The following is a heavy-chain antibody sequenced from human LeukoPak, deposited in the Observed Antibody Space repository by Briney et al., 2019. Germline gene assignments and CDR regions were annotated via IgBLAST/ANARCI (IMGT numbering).Heavy chain of an antibody. CDR3: AAGGGYPQGFYYFDY. CDR1: GFTVSSNY. CDR2: IYYSGST. J-gene: IGHJ4*02. D-gene: IGHD5-12*01. Sequence: PGGSLRLSCAASGFTVSSNYMSWVRQAPGKGLEWIGSIYYSGSTYYNPSLKSRVTISVDTSKKQFSLKLSSVTAADTAVYYCAAGGGYPQGFYYFDYWGQGTLVTVSS. V-gene: IGHV4-59*05.